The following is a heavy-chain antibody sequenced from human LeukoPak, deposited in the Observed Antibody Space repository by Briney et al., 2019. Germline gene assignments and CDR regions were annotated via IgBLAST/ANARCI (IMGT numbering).Heavy chain of an antibody. CDR2: IHPNGVNT. D-gene: IGHD3-22*01. V-gene: IGHV3-23*01. J-gene: IGHJ5*02. CDR1: GFTFSSYE. Sequence: GGSLRLSCAASGFTFSSYEMNWVRQAPGKGLEWVSSIHPNGVNTHYADSVKGRFTISRDNSKNTLFLQMSNLRVDDTAIYYCAKALYDSPLAGDPWGQGTLVTVSS. CDR3: AKALYDSPLAGDP.